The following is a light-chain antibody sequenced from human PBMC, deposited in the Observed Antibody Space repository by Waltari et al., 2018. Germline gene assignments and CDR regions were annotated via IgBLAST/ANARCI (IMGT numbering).Light chain of an antibody. CDR1: QSVLYSSNNKDY. CDR2: WAS. Sequence: DIVMTQSPDSLAVSLGERATINCKSSQSVLYSSNNKDYLALFQQKPGQPPKLLISWASTREYGVPDRFSGSGSGTDFTLTISSLQAEGVAVYYCQQYYSTVRTFGQGTKVEIK. V-gene: IGKV4-1*01. J-gene: IGKJ1*01. CDR3: QQYYSTVRT.